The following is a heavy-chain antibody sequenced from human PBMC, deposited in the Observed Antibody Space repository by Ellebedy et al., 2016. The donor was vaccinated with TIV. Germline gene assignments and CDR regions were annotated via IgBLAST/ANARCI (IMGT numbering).Heavy chain of an antibody. D-gene: IGHD3-10*01. Sequence: GESLKISCAASGFTFTSYWMAWVRQAPGKGLEWVAFVRYDEFYRYYADSVKGRFTISRDNSKNSLYLQMNSLETEDTALYYCAKDMLSGSGSIFDAFDIWGLGTVVTVSS. CDR1: GFTFTSYW. J-gene: IGHJ3*02. CDR3: AKDMLSGSGSIFDAFDI. CDR2: VRYDEFYR. V-gene: IGHV3-30*02.